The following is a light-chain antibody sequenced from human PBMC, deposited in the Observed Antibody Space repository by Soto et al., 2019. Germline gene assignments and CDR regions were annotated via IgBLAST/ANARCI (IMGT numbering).Light chain of an antibody. Sequence: QLVLTQPPSVSWAPGQRVTISCTGSRSNIGANYDVHWYQQLPGTAPKLLIYGNTNRPSGVPDRFSGSKSGTSASLAITGLQAEDEADYYCQSYDSSLSGVVFGGGTQLTVL. CDR3: QSYDSSLSGVV. V-gene: IGLV1-40*01. J-gene: IGLJ2*01. CDR1: RSNIGANYD. CDR2: GNT.